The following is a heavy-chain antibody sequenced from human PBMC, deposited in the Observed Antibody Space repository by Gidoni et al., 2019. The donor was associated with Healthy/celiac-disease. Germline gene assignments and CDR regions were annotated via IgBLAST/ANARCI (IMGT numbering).Heavy chain of an antibody. D-gene: IGHD2-2*01. V-gene: IGHV1-69*01. J-gene: IGHJ4*02. CDR1: GGTFSRYA. CDR2: IIPIFGTA. Sequence: QVQLVQSGAEVKKPGSSVKVSCKASGGTFSRYALRWVLQAPGQGREWMGGIIPIFGTANYAQKFQGRVTITADESTSTAYMELSSLRSEDTAVYYCARAGVVPAAITNFDYWGQGTLVTVSS. CDR3: ARAGVVPAAITNFDY.